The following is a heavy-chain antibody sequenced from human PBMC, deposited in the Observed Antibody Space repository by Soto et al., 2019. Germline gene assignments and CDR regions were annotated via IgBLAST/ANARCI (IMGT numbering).Heavy chain of an antibody. CDR3: ATSAHRMAGFDP. D-gene: IGHD2-15*01. V-gene: IGHV4-31*03. CDR2: IYHNGNT. J-gene: IGHJ5*02. Sequence: QVQLQESGPGLVKPSQTLSVTCTVSGGPIATGGYYWSWIRHHPGKGLEWIGYIYHNGNTYYNPSRQRRVSLSIDTSKNQFSLNLTSVTAADTAVYYCATSAHRMAGFDPWGQGTLVTVSS. CDR1: GGPIATGGYY.